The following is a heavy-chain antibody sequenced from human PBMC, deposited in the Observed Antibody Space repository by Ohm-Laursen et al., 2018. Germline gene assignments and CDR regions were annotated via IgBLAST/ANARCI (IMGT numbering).Heavy chain of an antibody. V-gene: IGHV1-18*01. CDR3: ARDVLGYCSGGSCYGDWFDP. D-gene: IGHD2-15*01. CDR2: ISAYNGNT. Sequence: ASVKVSCKASGGTFSSYGISWVRQAPGQGLEWMGWISAYNGNTNYAQKLQGRVTMTTDTSTSTAYMELRSLRSDDTAVYYCARDVLGYCSGGSCYGDWFDPWGQGTLVTVSS. CDR1: GGTFSSYG. J-gene: IGHJ5*02.